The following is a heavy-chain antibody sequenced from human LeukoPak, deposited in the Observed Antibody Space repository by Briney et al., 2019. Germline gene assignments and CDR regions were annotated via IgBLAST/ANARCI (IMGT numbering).Heavy chain of an antibody. V-gene: IGHV4-34*01. CDR2: INHSGST. CDR1: GGSFSGYY. Sequence: PSETLSLTCAVYGGSFSGYYWSWIRQPPGKGLEWIGEINHSGSTNYNPSLKSRVTISVDTSKNQFSLKLSSVTAADTAVYYCASGNYYGSGSYSPFDPWGQGTLVTVSS. J-gene: IGHJ5*02. D-gene: IGHD3-10*01. CDR3: ASGNYYGSGSYSPFDP.